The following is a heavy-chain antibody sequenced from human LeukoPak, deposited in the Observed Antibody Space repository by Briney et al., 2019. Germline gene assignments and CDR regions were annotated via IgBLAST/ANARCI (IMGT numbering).Heavy chain of an antibody. Sequence: PGGSLRLSCAASGFTFGSYWMSWVRQAPGKGLEWVAVISYDGSNKYYADSVKGRFTVSRDNSKNTLYLQMNSLRAEDTAVYYCARGIAVAGLDYWGQGTLVTVSS. D-gene: IGHD6-19*01. CDR1: GFTFGSYW. CDR3: ARGIAVAGLDY. V-gene: IGHV3-30-3*01. J-gene: IGHJ4*02. CDR2: ISYDGSNK.